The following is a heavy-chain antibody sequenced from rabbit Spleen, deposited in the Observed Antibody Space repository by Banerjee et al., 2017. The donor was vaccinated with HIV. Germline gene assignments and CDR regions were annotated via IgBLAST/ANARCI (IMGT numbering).Heavy chain of an antibody. CDR2: IDVGSGRPI. CDR3: ARDSGTSFSTYGMDL. V-gene: IGHV1S45*01. Sequence: QEQLVESGGGLVKPEGSLKLSCTASGFSFSNKAVMCWVRQAPGRGLEWIACIDVGSGRPIHYATWAKGRFTISKPSSTTVTLEMISLTVADTATYFCARDSGTSFSTYGMDLWGQGTLVTVS. D-gene: IGHD8-1*01. J-gene: IGHJ6*01. CDR1: GFSFSNKAV.